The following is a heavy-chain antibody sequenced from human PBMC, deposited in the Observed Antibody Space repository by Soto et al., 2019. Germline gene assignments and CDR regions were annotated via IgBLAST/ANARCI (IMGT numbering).Heavy chain of an antibody. V-gene: IGHV1-69*01. CDR3: ARVSPSICGRGNCYRLDSFFDS. J-gene: IGHJ5*01. CDR2: IIPLFGTP. Sequence: QVQLVQSGAEVKKPGSSLKVSCKTSGVTFSTSGISWVRQGPGQGLEWMGGIIPLFGTPKYARKFQGRVSITADESATTTYMELSGLRSDDTAVYYCARVSPSICGRGNCYRLDSFFDSWGQGSLVVVSS. CDR1: GVTFSTSG. D-gene: IGHD2-21*01.